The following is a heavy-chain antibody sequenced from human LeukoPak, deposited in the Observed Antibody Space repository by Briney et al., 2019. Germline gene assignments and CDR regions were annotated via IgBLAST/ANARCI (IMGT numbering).Heavy chain of an antibody. D-gene: IGHD3-22*01. Sequence: SETLSLTCTVSGGSISSGGYYWSWIRQHPGKGLEWIGYIYYSGSTYYNPSLKSRVTISVDTSKNQFSLKLSSVTAADTAVYYCARAGYYDSSGYSYYYCYGMDVWGQGTTVTVSS. CDR1: GGSISSGGYY. J-gene: IGHJ6*02. CDR2: IYYSGST. CDR3: ARAGYYDSSGYSYYYCYGMDV. V-gene: IGHV4-31*03.